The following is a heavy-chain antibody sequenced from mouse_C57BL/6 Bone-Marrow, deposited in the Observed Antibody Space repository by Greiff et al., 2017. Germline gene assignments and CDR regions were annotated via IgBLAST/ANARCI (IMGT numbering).Heavy chain of an antibody. Sequence: VQLQQSGPELVKPGASVKISCKASGYSFTDYNMNWVKQSNGKSLEWIGVINPNYGTTSYNQKFKGKATLTVDKSSSTAYMQLNRLTSEDSAVYDCARGYDYVYAMDYWGQGTSVTVSS. V-gene: IGHV1-39*01. CDR3: ARGYDYVYAMDY. CDR2: INPNYGTT. D-gene: IGHD2-4*01. CDR1: GYSFTDYN. J-gene: IGHJ4*01.